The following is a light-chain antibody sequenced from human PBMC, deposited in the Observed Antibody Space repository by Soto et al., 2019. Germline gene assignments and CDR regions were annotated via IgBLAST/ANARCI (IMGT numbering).Light chain of an antibody. CDR2: AAS. CDR1: LSISIN. J-gene: IGKJ2*01. Sequence: DIQMTQSPSSLSASVGDRVTITCRASLSISINLSWYQQKPGKAPQLLIYAASSLQSGVPSRFSGGGSGTDFTLTITSLQPEDFAFYYCQQSSTTLYTFGQGTNLEIK. V-gene: IGKV1-39*01. CDR3: QQSSTTLYT.